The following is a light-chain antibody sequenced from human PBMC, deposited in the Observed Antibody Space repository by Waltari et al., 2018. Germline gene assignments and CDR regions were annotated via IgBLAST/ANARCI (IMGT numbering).Light chain of an antibody. J-gene: IGLJ2*01. Sequence: QSALTQPASVSGSPGQSITISCTGTSRDGGGYNYFSWYQQHPGKAPKLMIYEVSNRPSGVSNRFSGSKSGNTASLTISGLQAEDEADYYCSSYTSSSTVVFGGGTKLTVL. CDR3: SSYTSSSTVV. CDR1: SRDGGGYNY. CDR2: EVS. V-gene: IGLV2-14*01.